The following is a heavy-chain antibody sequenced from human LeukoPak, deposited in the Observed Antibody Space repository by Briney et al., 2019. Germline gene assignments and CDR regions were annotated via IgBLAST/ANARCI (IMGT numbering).Heavy chain of an antibody. V-gene: IGHV1-8*01. Sequence: ASVKVSCKASGYTFTSYDINWVRQATGQGLEWMGWMNPNSGNTGYAQKFQGRVTMTRNTSISTVYMELSSLRSEDTAVYYCARSRVSSWPYNWFDPWGQGTLVTVSS. CDR2: MNPNSGNT. J-gene: IGHJ5*02. D-gene: IGHD6-13*01. CDR1: GYTFTSYD. CDR3: ARSRVSSWPYNWFDP.